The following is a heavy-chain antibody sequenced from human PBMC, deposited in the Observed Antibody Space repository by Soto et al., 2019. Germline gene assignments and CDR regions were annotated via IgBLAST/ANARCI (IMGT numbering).Heavy chain of an antibody. CDR1: GGSINSGGYY. CDR3: ARELRVGATLWFDP. D-gene: IGHD1-26*01. J-gene: IGHJ5*02. Sequence: SETLSLTCTVSGGSINSGGYYWSWIRQHPGRGLEWIGYILFSGSTYYNPSLKSRVTISIDTSKNQFSLKLSSVTAADTAVYYCARELRVGATLWFDPWGQGTLVTVSS. CDR2: ILFSGST. V-gene: IGHV4-31*03.